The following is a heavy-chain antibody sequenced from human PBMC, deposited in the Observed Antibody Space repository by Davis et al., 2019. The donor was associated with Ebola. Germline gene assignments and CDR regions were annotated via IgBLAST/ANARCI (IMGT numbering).Heavy chain of an antibody. D-gene: IGHD2-2*01. Sequence: PGGSLRLSCAASGFTFSDAWMTWVRQPPGKGLEWIGEIYHSGSTNYNPSLKSRVTISVDKSKNQFSLKLSSVTAADTAVYYCARGGDIVVVPAYCYMDVWGKGTTVTVSS. CDR3: ARGGDIVVVPAYCYMDV. CDR2: IYHSGST. V-gene: IGHV4-4*02. J-gene: IGHJ6*03. CDR1: GFTFSDAW.